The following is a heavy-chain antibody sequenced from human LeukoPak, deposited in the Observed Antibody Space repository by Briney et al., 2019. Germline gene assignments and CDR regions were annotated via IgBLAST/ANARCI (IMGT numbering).Heavy chain of an antibody. Sequence: ASVKVSCKASGYTFTGYYMHWVRQAPGQGLEWMGWINPNSGGTNYAQKFQGRVTMTRDTSISTAYMELSRLRSDDTAVYYCARDLSVDGTYYYDSSGQDNDDYWGQGTLVTVSS. J-gene: IGHJ4*02. D-gene: IGHD3-22*01. CDR1: GYTFTGYY. CDR3: ARDLSVDGTYYYDSSGQDNDDY. CDR2: INPNSGGT. V-gene: IGHV1-2*02.